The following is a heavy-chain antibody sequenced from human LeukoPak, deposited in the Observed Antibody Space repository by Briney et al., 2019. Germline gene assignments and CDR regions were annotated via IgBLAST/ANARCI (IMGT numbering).Heavy chain of an antibody. J-gene: IGHJ4*02. D-gene: IGHD6-13*01. V-gene: IGHV3-23*01. CDR3: AKDLFGRTAAAGRGGFFDY. Sequence: PGGSLRLSCAASGFTFSSYAMSWVRQAPGKGLEWVSAISGSGGSTYYADSVKGRFTISRDNSKNTLYLQMNSLRAEDTAVYYCAKDLFGRTAAAGRGGFFDYWGQGTLVTVSS. CDR1: GFTFSSYA. CDR2: ISGSGGST.